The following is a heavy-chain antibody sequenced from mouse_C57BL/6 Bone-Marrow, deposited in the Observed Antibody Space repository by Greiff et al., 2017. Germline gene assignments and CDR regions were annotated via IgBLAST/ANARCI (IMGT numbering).Heavy chain of an antibody. V-gene: IGHV1-42*01. CDR2: INPSTGGT. Sequence: EVQLQESGPELVKPGASVKISCKASGYSFTGYYMNWVKQSPEKSLEWIGEINPSTGGTTYNQKFKAKATLTVDKSSSTAYMQLKSLTSEDSAVYYCARSGYDHYWGQGTTLTVSS. CDR1: GYSFTGYY. J-gene: IGHJ2*01. CDR3: ARSGYDHY. D-gene: IGHD2-2*01.